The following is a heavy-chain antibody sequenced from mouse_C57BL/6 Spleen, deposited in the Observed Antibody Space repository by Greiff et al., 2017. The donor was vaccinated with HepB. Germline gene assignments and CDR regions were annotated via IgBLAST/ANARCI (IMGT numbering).Heavy chain of an antibody. D-gene: IGHD2-4*01. CDR1: GYTFTSYW. J-gene: IGHJ3*01. V-gene: IGHV1-55*01. CDR2: IYPGSGST. CDR3: ARNTVYDYVWFAY. Sequence: VQLQQPGAELVKPGASVKMSCKASGYTFTSYWITWVKQRPGQGLEWIGDIYPGSGSTNYNEKFKSKATLTVDTSSSTAYMQLSSLTSEDSAVYYCARNTVYDYVWFAYWGQGTLVTVSA.